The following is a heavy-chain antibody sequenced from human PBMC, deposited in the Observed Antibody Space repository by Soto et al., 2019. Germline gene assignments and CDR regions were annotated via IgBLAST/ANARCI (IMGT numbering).Heavy chain of an antibody. CDR1: GFSFRNQW. V-gene: IGHV3-74*01. CDR2: INGDGTRT. Sequence: EVQLEESGGGSVQLGASLRVSCVASGFSFRNQWMHWVRQVAGKGLVWVSRINGDGTRTSYADFVKGRFTVSRDNARNLLFLQLNSLTVDDSGVYHCARGGAAGRGDAIDMWGPGTTVAVTS. D-gene: IGHD3-10*01. CDR3: ARGGAAGRGDAIDM. J-gene: IGHJ3*02.